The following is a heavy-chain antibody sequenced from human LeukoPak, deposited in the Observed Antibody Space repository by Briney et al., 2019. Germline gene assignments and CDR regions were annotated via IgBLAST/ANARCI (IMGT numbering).Heavy chain of an antibody. J-gene: IGHJ4*02. D-gene: IGHD4-11*01. CDR1: GDSVSSDSAA. V-gene: IGHV6-1*01. CDR3: ARKGTVTTPFDY. Sequence: SQTLSLTFAISGDSVSSDSAAWNWIGQSPSRGLEWLGRTYYRSKWFSDYALSVKSRITINADTSKNQFSLQLNSVTPEDTAVYYCARKGTVTTPFDYWGQGILVTVSS. CDR2: TYYRSKWFS.